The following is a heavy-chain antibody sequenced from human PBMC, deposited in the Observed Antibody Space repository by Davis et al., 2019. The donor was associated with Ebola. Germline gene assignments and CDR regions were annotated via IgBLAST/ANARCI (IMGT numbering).Heavy chain of an antibody. Sequence: GGSLRLSCTDSVITFSSYAMTWVRQAPGKGLEWVAVISYDGSNKYYADSVKGRFTISRDNSKNTLYLQMNSLRAEDTAVYYCAKAGGHFDYWGQGTLVTVSS. CDR1: VITFSSYA. V-gene: IGHV3-30*18. D-gene: IGHD3-10*01. J-gene: IGHJ4*02. CDR2: ISYDGSNK. CDR3: AKAGGHFDY.